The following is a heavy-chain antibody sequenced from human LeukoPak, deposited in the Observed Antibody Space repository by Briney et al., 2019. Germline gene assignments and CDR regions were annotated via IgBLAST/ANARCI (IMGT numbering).Heavy chain of an antibody. Sequence: GASVKVSCKASGYTFTSYDINWVRQATGQGLEWMGWMNPNSGNTGYAQKFQGRVTMTRNTSISTAYMELSSLRSEDTAVYYCARPYYYDSSGVEGDAFDIWGQGAMVTVSS. D-gene: IGHD3-22*01. V-gene: IGHV1-8*01. CDR3: ARPYYYDSSGVEGDAFDI. J-gene: IGHJ3*02. CDR2: MNPNSGNT. CDR1: GYTFTSYD.